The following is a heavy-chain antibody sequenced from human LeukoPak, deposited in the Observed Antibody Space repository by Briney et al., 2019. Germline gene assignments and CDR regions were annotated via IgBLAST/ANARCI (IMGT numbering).Heavy chain of an antibody. Sequence: SVKVSCKASGGTFSSYAISWVRQAPGQGLEWMGGIIPIFGTANYAQKFQGRVTTTADKSTSTAYMELSSLRSEDTAVYYCARDSEYCGGDCATRMDYWGQGTLVTVSS. D-gene: IGHD2-21*02. CDR2: IIPIFGTA. J-gene: IGHJ4*02. V-gene: IGHV1-69*06. CDR1: GGTFSSYA. CDR3: ARDSEYCGGDCATRMDY.